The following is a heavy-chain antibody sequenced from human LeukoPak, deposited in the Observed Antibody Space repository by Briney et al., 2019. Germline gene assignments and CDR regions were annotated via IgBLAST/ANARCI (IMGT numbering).Heavy chain of an antibody. CDR3: AKDLLGVAAGNY. Sequence: GGSLRLSCAASGFTFSNYAMSWVRQAPGKGLEWVSGINGNGGSTYNADSVKGRFTISRDNSKSTLYLQMNSLRAEDTAVYSCAKDLLGVAAGNYWGQGTLVTVSS. CDR1: GFTFSNYA. J-gene: IGHJ4*02. V-gene: IGHV3-23*01. CDR2: INGNGGST. D-gene: IGHD6-13*01.